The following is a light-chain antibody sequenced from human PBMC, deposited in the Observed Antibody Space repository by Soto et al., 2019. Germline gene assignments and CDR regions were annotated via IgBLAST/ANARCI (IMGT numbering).Light chain of an antibody. CDR1: QSVPRSY. J-gene: IGKJ5*01. CDR3: QPYGSSIT. CDR2: GTS. Sequence: EIVLTQSPGTLSLSPWERATLSCRASQSVPRSYLAWYQQKPGQAPRLLIYGTSSRATGIPDRFSGSGSGTDFTLTISRLETEDFAVMYCQPYGSSITFGQGTRLEIK. V-gene: IGKV3-20*01.